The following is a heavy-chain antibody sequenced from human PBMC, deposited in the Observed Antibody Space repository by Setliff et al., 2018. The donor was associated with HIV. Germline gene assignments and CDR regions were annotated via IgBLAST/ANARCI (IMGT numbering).Heavy chain of an antibody. CDR3: ARLSGGMVPNY. CDR1: GGSFSDYY. Sequence: PSETLSLTCAVYGGSFSDYYWSWIRQPPGKGLEWIGEINHSGSTNYNPSLKRRVTISVDTSKNQFSLKLNSVTAADTAVYYCARLSGGMVPNYWGQGTLVTVSS. CDR2: INHSGST. J-gene: IGHJ4*02. V-gene: IGHV4-34*01. D-gene: IGHD3-10*01.